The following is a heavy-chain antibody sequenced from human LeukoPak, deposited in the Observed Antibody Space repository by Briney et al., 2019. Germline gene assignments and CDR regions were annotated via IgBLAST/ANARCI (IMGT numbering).Heavy chain of an antibody. CDR1: GFTVSSNY. CDR3: ARFVVTYYFDY. J-gene: IGHJ4*02. D-gene: IGHD4-23*01. V-gene: IGHV3-66*02. CDR2: IYSGGST. Sequence: GGSLRLSCAASGFTVSSNYMSWVRQAPGKGLEWVSVIYSGGSTYYADSVKGRFTISRDNSKNTPYLQMNSLRAEDTAVYYCARFVVTYYFDYWGQGTLVTVSS.